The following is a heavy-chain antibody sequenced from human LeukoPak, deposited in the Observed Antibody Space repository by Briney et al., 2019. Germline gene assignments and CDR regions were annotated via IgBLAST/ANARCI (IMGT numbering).Heavy chain of an antibody. Sequence: GGPLKLSCAASGISFSNYWMHWFRKAPGKGLEWLANIKEDGSQRNYVDSVKGRFTISRDNAKNSLYLQMNNLRAEDTAVYYCATGIATHFRGSDSWGQGTLVTVSS. CDR1: GISFSNYW. V-gene: IGHV3-7*01. D-gene: IGHD1-1*01. CDR2: IKEDGSQR. J-gene: IGHJ4*02. CDR3: ATGIATHFRGSDS.